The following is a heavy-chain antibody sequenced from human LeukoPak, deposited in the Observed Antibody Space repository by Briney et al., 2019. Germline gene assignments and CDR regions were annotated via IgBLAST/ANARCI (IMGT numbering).Heavy chain of an antibody. CDR2: ISGSGGST. CDR3: AKAGGVGSFDY. Sequence: GGSLRLSCAASGFTFSTYAMSWVRQAPGKGLEWVSIISGSGGSTYYADSVQGRFAISRDNSRSTLYLQMNSLRAEDTALYYCAKAGGVGSFDYWGQGTLVTVSS. CDR1: GFTFSTYA. V-gene: IGHV3-23*01. D-gene: IGHD1-26*01. J-gene: IGHJ4*02.